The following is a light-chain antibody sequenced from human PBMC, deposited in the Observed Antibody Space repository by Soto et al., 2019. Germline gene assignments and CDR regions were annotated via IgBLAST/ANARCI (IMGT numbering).Light chain of an antibody. Sequence: EIVMTQSPATLSVSPGERVTLSCRASQSINNKVAWYQQKPGQAPRLLIYGASSRATGIPDRFSGSGSGTDFTLTISRLDPEDFAVYFCQQYGSSPRTFGQGTKVDIK. CDR3: QQYGSSPRT. J-gene: IGKJ1*01. CDR1: QSINNK. V-gene: IGKV3-20*01. CDR2: GAS.